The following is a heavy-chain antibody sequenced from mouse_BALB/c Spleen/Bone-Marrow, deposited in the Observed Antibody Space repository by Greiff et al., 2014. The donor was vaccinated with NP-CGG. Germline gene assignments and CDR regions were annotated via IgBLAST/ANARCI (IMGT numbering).Heavy chain of an antibody. V-gene: IGHV1S81*02. D-gene: IGHD2-12*01. CDR1: GYSFTRYW. CDR3: ALKYTTRGFDY. Sequence: VQLQQSGAELLKPGTSVKLSCKASGYSFTRYWMHWVKQRPGQGLEWIGELNPSNGHTNYNGKFKNKATVTVDKSSSTAYMQLSSLTSEGSAVYDCALKYTTRGFDYWGQGTTLTVSS. CDR2: LNPSNGHT. J-gene: IGHJ2*01.